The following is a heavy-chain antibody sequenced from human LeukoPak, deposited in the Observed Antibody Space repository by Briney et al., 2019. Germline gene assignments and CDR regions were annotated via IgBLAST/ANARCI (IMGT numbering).Heavy chain of an antibody. V-gene: IGHV4-59*08. CDR2: IYYSGST. D-gene: IGHD5-24*01. J-gene: IGHJ4*02. CDR1: GGSLSSDY. CDR3: ARQRWLQYYFDY. Sequence: SETLSLTCTVSGGSLSSDYWTWIRQPPGKRLQWIGYIYYSGSTNYNPSLKSRVTISVDTSKNQFSLKLSSVTAADTAVYYCARQRWLQYYFDYWGQGTLVTVSS.